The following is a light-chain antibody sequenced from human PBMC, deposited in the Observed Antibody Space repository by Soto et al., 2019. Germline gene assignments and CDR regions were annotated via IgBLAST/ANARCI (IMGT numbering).Light chain of an antibody. J-gene: IGKJ1*01. CDR3: QQYNSYSWT. CDR1: QSISSW. CDR2: DAS. V-gene: IGKV1-5*01. Sequence: DIQMTQSPSTLPASVGDRLTIPCRAGQSISSWLAWYQQKPGKAPKLLIYDASSVESGVPSRFSGSGAGTEFTLTISSLQPDDFATYYCQQYNSYSWTFGQGTKVDI.